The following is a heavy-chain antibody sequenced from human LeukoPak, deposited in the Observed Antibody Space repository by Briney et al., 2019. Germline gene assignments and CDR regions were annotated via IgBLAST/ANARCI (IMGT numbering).Heavy chain of an antibody. D-gene: IGHD3-3*01. CDR1: GGSFSGYY. V-gene: IGHV4-34*01. J-gene: IGHJ4*02. CDR2: INHSGST. CDR3: ARGGYITIFGVVIRAPYYFDY. Sequence: SETLSLTCAVYGGSFSGYYWSWIRQPPGKGLEWIGEINHSGSTNYNPSLKSRVTISVDTSKNQFSPKLSSVTAADTAVYYCARGGYITIFGVVIRAPYYFDYWGQGTLVTVSS.